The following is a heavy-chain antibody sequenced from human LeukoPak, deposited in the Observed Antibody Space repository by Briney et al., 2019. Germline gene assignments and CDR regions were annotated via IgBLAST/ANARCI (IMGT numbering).Heavy chain of an antibody. CDR2: IYTSGST. CDR3: ARDSSSRSIVPYYYCYYMDV. J-gene: IGHJ6*03. D-gene: IGHD6-13*01. CDR1: GGSISNYY. Sequence: SETLSLTCTVSGGSISNYYWSWIRQPAGKGLEWIGRIYTSGSTNYNPSLKSRVTISVDTSTNQFSLMLSSVTAADTAVYYCARDSSSRSIVPYYYCYYMDVWGKGTTVTVSS. V-gene: IGHV4-4*07.